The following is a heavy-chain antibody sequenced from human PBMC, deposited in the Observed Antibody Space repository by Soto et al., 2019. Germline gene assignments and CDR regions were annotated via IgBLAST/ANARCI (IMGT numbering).Heavy chain of an antibody. V-gene: IGHV3-23*01. Sequence: GGSLRLSCAASGFSFSSFAMRCVRQSPGKGLEWVSGISGGGVATFYADSVKGRLTISRDNSKNTLYLQMNSLRVEDTAMYHCAKVSAYGANGDYFDNWGQGALVTVSS. CDR1: GFSFSSFA. CDR3: AKVSAYGANGDYFDN. D-gene: IGHD4-17*01. J-gene: IGHJ4*02. CDR2: ISGGGVAT.